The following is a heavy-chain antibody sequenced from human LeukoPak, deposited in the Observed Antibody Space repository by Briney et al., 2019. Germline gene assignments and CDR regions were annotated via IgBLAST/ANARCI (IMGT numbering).Heavy chain of an antibody. D-gene: IGHD6-13*01. V-gene: IGHV3-23*01. J-gene: IGHJ3*02. CDR3: AKVLYSYIDADAFDI. CDR2: ISSSGGDT. CDR1: GFTFSNYA. Sequence: PGGSLRLSCAASGFTFSNYAMNWVRQAPGKGLEWVSAISSSGGDTFYADSVKGRFTISRDNSKNTLYLQMNSLRVEDTAVYYCAKVLYSYIDADAFDIWGQGTMVTVSS.